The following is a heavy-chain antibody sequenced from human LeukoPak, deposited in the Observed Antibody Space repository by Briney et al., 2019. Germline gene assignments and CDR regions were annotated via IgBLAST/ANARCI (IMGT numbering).Heavy chain of an antibody. CDR1: GFTFDDYA. CDR2: ISYNSDTI. Sequence: PGGSLRLSCAASGFTFDDYAMHWVRQAPGKGLEWVSSISYNSDTIAYADSVKGRFTISRDNAKNSLYLQMNSLRAEDTALYYCAKDYCGGDCYSGWYFDLWGRGTLVTVSS. CDR3: AKDYCGGDCYSGWYFDL. D-gene: IGHD2-21*02. V-gene: IGHV3-9*01. J-gene: IGHJ2*01.